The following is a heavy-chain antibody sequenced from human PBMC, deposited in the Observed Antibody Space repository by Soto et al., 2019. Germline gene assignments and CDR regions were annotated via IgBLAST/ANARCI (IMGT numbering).Heavy chain of an antibody. CDR3: EKSTGGTANGMDF. CDR2: ISWNSGTI. Sequence: PGGSLRLSCAASGFMFDNYAMHWVRQAPGKGLEWVSGISWNSGTIGYADSVKGRFTISRDNAKNSLYLQMNSLRAEDTALYYCEKSTGGTANGMDFWGQGTTVPVSS. J-gene: IGHJ6*02. V-gene: IGHV3-9*01. CDR1: GFMFDNYA. D-gene: IGHD2-8*02.